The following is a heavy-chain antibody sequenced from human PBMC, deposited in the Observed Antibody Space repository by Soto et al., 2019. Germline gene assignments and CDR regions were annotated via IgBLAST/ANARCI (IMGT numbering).Heavy chain of an antibody. Sequence: ASVKVSCKASGYTFTNYAMQWVLQAPGQRLEWMGWINAGNGNTRYSQNFQGRVTITRDTSASTAYMELSSLISEDAAVYYCARGIWTMARGAYYFDHWGQGTLVTVSS. CDR3: ARGIWTMARGAYYFDH. CDR2: INAGNGNT. J-gene: IGHJ4*02. CDR1: GYTFTNYA. V-gene: IGHV1-3*01. D-gene: IGHD3-10*01.